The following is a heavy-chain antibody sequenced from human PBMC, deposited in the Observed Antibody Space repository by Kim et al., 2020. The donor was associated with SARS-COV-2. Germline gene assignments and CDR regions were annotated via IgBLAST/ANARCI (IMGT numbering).Heavy chain of an antibody. V-gene: IGHV4-59*01. CDR3: ARAYCGGDCYSIE. D-gene: IGHD2-21*02. Sequence: SETLSLTCTVSGGSISSYYWSWIRQPPGKGLEWIGYIYYSGSTNYNPSLKSRVTISVDTSKNQFSLKLSSVTAADTAVYYCARAYCGGDCYSIEWGKGTLVTVSS. CDR2: IYYSGST. CDR1: GGSISSYY. J-gene: IGHJ4*02.